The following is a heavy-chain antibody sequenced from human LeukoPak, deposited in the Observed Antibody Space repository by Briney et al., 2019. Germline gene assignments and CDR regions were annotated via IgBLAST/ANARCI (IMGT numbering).Heavy chain of an antibody. CDR1: GYTFTDYY. Sequence: ASVKVFFKTSGYTFTDYYMHWVRQAPGQGLEWMGWIIPNSGATRYAQKFQGRVTMTRDTSITTAYMELSRLTSDDTAVYYCARDHDYGDYDAPGVFDIWGQGTMVTVSA. V-gene: IGHV1-2*02. CDR3: ARDHDYGDYDAPGVFDI. J-gene: IGHJ3*02. CDR2: IIPNSGAT. D-gene: IGHD4-17*01.